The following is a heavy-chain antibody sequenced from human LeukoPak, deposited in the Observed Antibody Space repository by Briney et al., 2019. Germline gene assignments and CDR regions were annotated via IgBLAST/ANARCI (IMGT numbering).Heavy chain of an antibody. CDR3: ARVPQGSSWPYYFDY. CDR1: GFTFSSYA. Sequence: PGGSLRLSCAASGFTFSSYAMSWVRQAPGKGLEWVSAITSSGGSTYYADSVTGRFTISRDNSKNTLYLQMNSLRAEDTAVYYCARVPQGSSWPYYFDYWGQGTLVTVSS. D-gene: IGHD6-13*01. J-gene: IGHJ4*02. CDR2: ITSSGGST. V-gene: IGHV3-23*01.